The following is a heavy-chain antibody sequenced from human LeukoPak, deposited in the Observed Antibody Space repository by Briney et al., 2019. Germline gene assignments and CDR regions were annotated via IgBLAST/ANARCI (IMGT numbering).Heavy chain of an antibody. Sequence: GGSLRLSCAASGFTFSNTWMNWVRQAPGKGLGWVARIQSKTDGGTTEYAAPVKGRFTISRDDSKTTLYLQMNSLKTEDTAVYYCATLTVRGVINIWGQGTLVTVSS. D-gene: IGHD3-10*01. J-gene: IGHJ4*02. CDR1: GFTFSNTW. CDR3: ATLTVRGVINI. CDR2: IQSKTDGGTT. V-gene: IGHV3-15*01.